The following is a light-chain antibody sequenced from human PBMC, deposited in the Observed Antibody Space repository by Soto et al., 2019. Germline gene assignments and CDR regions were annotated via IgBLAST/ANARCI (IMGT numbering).Light chain of an antibody. V-gene: IGKV4-1*01. J-gene: IGKJ2*01. CDR3: QQYYSTPPT. CDR1: QSVLYSSNNKNY. CDR2: WAS. Sequence: DIVMTQSPDSLPVSLGERATINCESSQSVLYSSNNKNYLAWYQQKPGQPPKLLIYWASTRESGVPDRFSGSGSGTDFTLTTNSLQAEDVAVYYCQQYYSTPPTFGQGTKLESK.